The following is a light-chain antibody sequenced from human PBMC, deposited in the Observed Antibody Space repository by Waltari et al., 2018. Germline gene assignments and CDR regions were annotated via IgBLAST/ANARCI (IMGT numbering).Light chain of an antibody. V-gene: IGLV1-44*01. CDR2: ENN. Sequence: QSVLTQPPSVSGYPGQRVTISCTGSSSNIGGYDVHWYQQLPGTAPKLLIFENNKRPSGVSDRFSGSKSATSASLTITGLQSEDEAEYYCEEWDNSLNGILFGGGTRLTVL. J-gene: IGLJ2*01. CDR3: EEWDNSLNGIL. CDR1: SSNIGGYD.